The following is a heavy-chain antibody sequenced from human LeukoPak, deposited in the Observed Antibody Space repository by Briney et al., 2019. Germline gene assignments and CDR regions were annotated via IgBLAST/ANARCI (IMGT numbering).Heavy chain of an antibody. J-gene: IGHJ4*02. CDR1: GFTFSSYW. Sequence: GGSLRLSCAASGFTFSSYWMSWVRQAPGKGLEWVANIKQDGSEKYYVDSVKGRFTISRDNAKNSLYLQINSLRAEDTAVYYCARDIHDYGDLFDYWGQGTLVTVSS. CDR3: ARDIHDYGDLFDY. D-gene: IGHD4-17*01. CDR2: IKQDGSEK. V-gene: IGHV3-7*01.